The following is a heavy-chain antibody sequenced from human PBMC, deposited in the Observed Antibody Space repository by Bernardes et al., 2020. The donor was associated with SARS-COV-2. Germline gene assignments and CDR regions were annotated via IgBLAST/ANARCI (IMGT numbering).Heavy chain of an antibody. D-gene: IGHD1-26*01. Sequence: ASVKVSCKASGYTLSDYYMHWVRQAPGQGLEWMGWINPHSGGTNYAQKFQGRVTVTRDTSISTAYMELSRLTSDETAVYYCARDLDRLYSGSRTDAFDIWGQGTMVTVSS. CDR3: ARDLDRLYSGSRTDAFDI. CDR1: GYTLSDYY. CDR2: INPHSGGT. V-gene: IGHV1-2*02. J-gene: IGHJ3*02.